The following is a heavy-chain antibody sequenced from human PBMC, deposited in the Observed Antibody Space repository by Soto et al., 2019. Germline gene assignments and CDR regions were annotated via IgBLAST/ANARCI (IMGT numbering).Heavy chain of an antibody. CDR3: ARGSTVVVPAAHNWFDP. CDR1: GYTFTSYY. V-gene: IGHV1-46*03. CDR2: INPSDGST. D-gene: IGHD2-2*01. Sequence: GASVMVSCKASGYTFTSYYIHWVRQAPGQGLEWMGIINPSDGSTSYAQKFQGRVTMTRDTSTSTVYMELSSLRSEDTAVYYCARGSTVVVPAAHNWFDPWGQGTLVTVSS. J-gene: IGHJ5*02.